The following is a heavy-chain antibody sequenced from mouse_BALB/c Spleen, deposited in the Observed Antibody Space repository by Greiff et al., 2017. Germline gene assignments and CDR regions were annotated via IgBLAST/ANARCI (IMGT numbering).Heavy chain of an antibody. CDR1: GFTFTTYA. CDR3: VREGVDNVFDY. D-gene: IGHD1-1*02. J-gene: IGHJ2*01. V-gene: IGHV10-3*03. Sequence: EVKLMESGGGLVQPKGSLKLSCAASGFTFTTYAMHWVCQAPGKGLEWVARIRSKSNNYATYYADSVKDRFTISRDDSQSMLYLQMNTLKTEDTAMYYGVREGVDNVFDYWGQGTTLTVSS. CDR2: IRSKSNNYAT.